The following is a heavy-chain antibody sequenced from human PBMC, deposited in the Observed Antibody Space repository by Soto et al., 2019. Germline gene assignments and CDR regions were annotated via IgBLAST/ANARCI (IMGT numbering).Heavy chain of an antibody. Sequence: QVQLQESGPGLVKPSQTLSLTCTVSGGSISSGGYYWSWIRQHPGKGLEWIGYIYHSGSTYYNPSPKIRVNISVDTSNNQFSLKLSYVTAADTAVYYCARGGMVRGVTFDYWGQGTLVTVSS. CDR2: IYHSGST. D-gene: IGHD3-10*01. CDR3: ARGGMVRGVTFDY. V-gene: IGHV4-31*03. CDR1: GGSISSGGYY. J-gene: IGHJ4*02.